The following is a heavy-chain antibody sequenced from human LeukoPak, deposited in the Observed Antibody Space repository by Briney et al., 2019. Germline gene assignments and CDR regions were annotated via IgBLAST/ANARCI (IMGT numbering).Heavy chain of an antibody. Sequence: GGSLRLSCTASGFTFHNYWMAWVRQTPGKGLEWVANIKHDASEKYYVDSVKGRFTISRDNAQNSFFLQKNSLRAEDTAVYFCARDRGSTGYDLYDNWGQGNLGTVSS. V-gene: IGHV3-7*01. CDR3: ARDRGSTGYDLYDN. CDR2: IKHDASEK. CDR1: GFTFHNYW. J-gene: IGHJ4*02. D-gene: IGHD5-12*01.